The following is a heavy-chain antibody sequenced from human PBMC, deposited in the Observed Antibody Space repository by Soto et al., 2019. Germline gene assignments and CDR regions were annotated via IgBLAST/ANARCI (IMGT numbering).Heavy chain of an antibody. CDR2: IWYDGSNK. J-gene: IGHJ6*02. D-gene: IGHD6-6*01. Sequence: QVQLVESGGGVVQPGRSLRLSCAASGFTFSSYGMHWVRQAPGKGLEWVAVIWYDGSNKYYADSVKGRFTISRDNSKNTMYLQMNSLRAEDTAVYYCARDRDSSSVYSYGMDVWGQGTTVTVSS. V-gene: IGHV3-33*01. CDR3: ARDRDSSSVYSYGMDV. CDR1: GFTFSSYG.